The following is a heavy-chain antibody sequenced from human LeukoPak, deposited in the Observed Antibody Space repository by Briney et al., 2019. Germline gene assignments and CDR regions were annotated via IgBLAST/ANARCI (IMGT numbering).Heavy chain of an antibody. D-gene: IGHD5-18*01. Sequence: PSETLSLTCTVSGGSISSGGYYWSWIRQHPGKGLEWIGYIYYSGSTNYNPSLKSRVTISVDTSKNQFSLKLSSVTAADTAVYYCARDLGYSYGNADAFDIWGQGTMVTVSS. J-gene: IGHJ3*02. CDR3: ARDLGYSYGNADAFDI. CDR1: GGSISSGGYY. CDR2: IYYSGST. V-gene: IGHV4-61*08.